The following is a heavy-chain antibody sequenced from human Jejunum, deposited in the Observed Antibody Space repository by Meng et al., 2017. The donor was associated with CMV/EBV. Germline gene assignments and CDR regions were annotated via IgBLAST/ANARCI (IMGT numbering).Heavy chain of an antibody. J-gene: IGHJ4*02. CDR3: ARDKDFGVDIDH. V-gene: IGHV3-74*01. CDR1: GFPLSRHW. D-gene: IGHD3-3*01. CDR2: INSDGSNI. Sequence: SGFPLSRHWMHWVRQAPGKGLVWVSRINSDGSNINYADSVKGRFIISRDNAKNTLYLQMDSLRAEDTAVYYCARDKDFGVDIDHWGQGTLVTVSS.